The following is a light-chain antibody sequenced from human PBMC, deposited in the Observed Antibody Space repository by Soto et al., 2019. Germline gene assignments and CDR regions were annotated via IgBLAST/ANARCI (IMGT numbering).Light chain of an antibody. Sequence: EIVWTQYPATLSLSPGERATPSCRASQSVSSYLAWYQQKPGQAPRLLIYDASNRATGIPARFSGSGSGTDFTLTISRLEPEDFAVYYCQQYGSSPLTFGGGTKVDIK. J-gene: IGKJ4*01. CDR2: DAS. V-gene: IGKV3-20*01. CDR3: QQYGSSPLT. CDR1: QSVSSY.